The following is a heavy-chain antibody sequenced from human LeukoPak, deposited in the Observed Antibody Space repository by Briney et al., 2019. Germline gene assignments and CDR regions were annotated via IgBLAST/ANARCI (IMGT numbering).Heavy chain of an antibody. J-gene: IGHJ4*02. CDR2: IKQDGSDK. V-gene: IGHV3-7*01. Sequence: GGSVRLSCAASGFTFSFYWMSWVRQAPGKGLEWVANIKQDGSDKYYVDSVKGRFTISRDNSKNSLYPQMNSLRAEDTAFYFCARHSNKYDYDSSGHYRSFDYWGQGTLVSVSS. D-gene: IGHD3-22*01. CDR3: ARHSNKYDYDSSGHYRSFDY. CDR1: GFTFSFYW.